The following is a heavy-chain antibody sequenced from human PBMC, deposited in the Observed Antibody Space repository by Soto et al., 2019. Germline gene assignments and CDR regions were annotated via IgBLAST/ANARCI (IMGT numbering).Heavy chain of an antibody. CDR2: INAGNGNT. CDR3: ARELRYFDWLLPNDAFDI. CDR1: GYTFTSYA. Sequence: ASVKVSCKASGYTFTSYAMHWVRQAPGQRLEWMGWINAGNGNTKYSQKFQGRVTITRDTSASTAYMDLSSLKSEDTAVYYCARELRYFDWLLPNDAFDIWGKGTMVTVS. J-gene: IGHJ3*02. D-gene: IGHD3-9*01. V-gene: IGHV1-3*01.